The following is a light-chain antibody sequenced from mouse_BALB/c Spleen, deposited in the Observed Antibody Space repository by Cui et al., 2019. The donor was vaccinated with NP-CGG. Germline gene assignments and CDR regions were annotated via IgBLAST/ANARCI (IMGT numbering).Light chain of an antibody. Sequence: QAVVTQESALTTSPGETVTLTCRSSTGAVTTSNYANWVQEKPDHLFTGLIGGTNNRVPGVPARFSGSLIGDKAALTITGAQTEDEAIYFCVLWYNNHWVFGGGTNLTVL. CDR1: TGAVTTSNY. J-gene: IGLJ1*01. V-gene: IGLV1*01. CDR2: GTN. CDR3: VLWYNNHWV.